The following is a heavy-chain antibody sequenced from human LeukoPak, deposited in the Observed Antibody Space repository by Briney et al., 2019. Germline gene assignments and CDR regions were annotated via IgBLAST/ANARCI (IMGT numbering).Heavy chain of an antibody. Sequence: GGSLRLSCAASGFTFSSYSMNWVRQAPGKGLEWVSYISSSSSTIYYADSVKGQFTISRDNSKNSLYLQMNSLRAEDTAVYYCARSSGYYYYNGMDVWGQGTTVTVSS. CDR1: GFTFSSYS. CDR3: ARSSGYYYYNGMDV. D-gene: IGHD3-22*01. J-gene: IGHJ6*02. CDR2: ISSSSSTI. V-gene: IGHV3-48*04.